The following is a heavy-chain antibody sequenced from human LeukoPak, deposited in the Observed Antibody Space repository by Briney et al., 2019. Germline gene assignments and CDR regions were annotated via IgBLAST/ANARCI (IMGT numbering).Heavy chain of an antibody. V-gene: IGHV4-39*01. Sequence: PSETLSLTCTVSGDSISSSRYYWGWIRQPPGKGLEWIGSIYYSGSTYYNPSLKSRVTISVDTSKNQFSLKLSSVTAADTAVYYCARLWLNYGSDWGSYRSPWWGQGTLVTVSS. CDR1: GDSISSSRYY. CDR2: IYYSGST. CDR3: ARLWLNYGSDWGSYRSPW. D-gene: IGHD3-16*02. J-gene: IGHJ4*02.